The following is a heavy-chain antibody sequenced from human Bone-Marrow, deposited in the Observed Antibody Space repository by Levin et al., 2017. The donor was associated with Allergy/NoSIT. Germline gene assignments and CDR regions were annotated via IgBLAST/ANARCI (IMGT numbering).Heavy chain of an antibody. J-gene: IGHJ2*01. CDR2: IYYSGST. Sequence: SETLSLTCTVSGGSISSYYWSWIRQPPGKGLEWIGYIYYSGSTNYNPSLKSRVTISVDTSKNQFSLKLSSVTAADTAVYYCARGLGPNWYFDLWGRGTLVTVSS. D-gene: IGHD6-19*01. V-gene: IGHV4-59*01. CDR1: GGSISSYY. CDR3: ARGLGPNWYFDL.